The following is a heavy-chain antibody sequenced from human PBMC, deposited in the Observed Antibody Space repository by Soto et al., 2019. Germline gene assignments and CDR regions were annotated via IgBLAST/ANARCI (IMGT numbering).Heavy chain of an antibody. CDR1: GFTLSDHY. D-gene: IGHD3-3*01. J-gene: IGHJ4*02. CDR3: ARASTPDSTGYDY. CDR2: SRNRVKSFTT. Sequence: EVQLVESGGGLVQPGGSLRLSCAASGFTLSDHYLDWVRQAPGKGLEWVGRSRNRVKSFTTAYAASVRGRFTFSRDDSTNSLYLQMNSLKTDDTAVSYCARASTPDSTGYDYWGQGTLVTVSS. V-gene: IGHV3-72*01.